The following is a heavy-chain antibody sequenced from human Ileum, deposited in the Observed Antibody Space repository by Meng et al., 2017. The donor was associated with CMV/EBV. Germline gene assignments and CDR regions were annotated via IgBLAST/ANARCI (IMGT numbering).Heavy chain of an antibody. Sequence: QGQPQESGPGLVKPSETLSLTCTVSGDSMSSYCWSWIRQPPGKGLEWIGYMCYNGDTNYNPSLKSRVTISGDTSKNQFSLKLSSVTAADTAVYYCALRGSAAGTFQYWGQGTLVTVSS. CDR2: MCYNGDT. V-gene: IGHV4-59*01. J-gene: IGHJ1*01. CDR3: ALRGSAAGTFQY. D-gene: IGHD6-13*01. CDR1: GDSMSSYC.